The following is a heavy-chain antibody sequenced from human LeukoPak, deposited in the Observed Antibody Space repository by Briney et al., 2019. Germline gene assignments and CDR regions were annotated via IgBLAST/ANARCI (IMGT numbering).Heavy chain of an antibody. V-gene: IGHV1-69*05. CDR2: IIPIFGTA. Sequence: ASVKVSCKASGGSFSNYVISWVRQASGQGLEWMGGIIPIFGTANYAQKFQGRVTITTDEFTSTAYMELSSLRSEDTAVYYCARDLVLSNAFDIWGQGTMVTVSS. J-gene: IGHJ3*02. D-gene: IGHD2-15*01. CDR3: ARDLVLSNAFDI. CDR1: GGSFSNYV.